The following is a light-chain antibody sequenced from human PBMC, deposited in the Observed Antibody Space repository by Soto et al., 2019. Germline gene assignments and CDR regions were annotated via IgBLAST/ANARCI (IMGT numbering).Light chain of an antibody. Sequence: QSVLSQPPSASGTPGQRVTISCSGSNSNIGRNTVNWYQQVPGAAPKLLIHSNDQRPSGVPDRFSGSTSGTSASLAISGLQSEDEADYYCAAWDDSLNALFGGGTQLTVL. CDR1: NSNIGRNT. CDR2: SND. V-gene: IGLV1-44*01. J-gene: IGLJ3*02. CDR3: AAWDDSLNAL.